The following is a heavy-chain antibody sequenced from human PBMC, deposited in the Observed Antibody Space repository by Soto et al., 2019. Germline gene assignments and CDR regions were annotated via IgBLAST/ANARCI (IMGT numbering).Heavy chain of an antibody. CDR3: AHIGVSRWFDF. D-gene: IGHD6-13*01. J-gene: IGHJ4*02. Sequence: QITLKESGPTLVKPTQTLTLTCTFSGFSLSTRGLGVGWIRQPPGKALEWLALIYWDDDKRYSPSLKTRLTINKDSSKTQVVLTMINMDPVDTATYSCAHIGVSRWFDFWGQGTLVTVSS. V-gene: IGHV2-5*02. CDR1: GFSLSTRGLG. CDR2: IYWDDDK.